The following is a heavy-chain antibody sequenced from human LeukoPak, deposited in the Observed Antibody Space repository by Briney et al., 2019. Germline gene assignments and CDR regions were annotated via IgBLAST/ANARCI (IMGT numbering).Heavy chain of an antibody. D-gene: IGHD2-15*01. J-gene: IGHJ6*02. V-gene: IGHV3-11*01. CDR1: GFTFSDYY. CDR2: ISSSGSTI. Sequence: GGSLRLSCAASGFTFSDYYMSWIRQAPGKGLEWVSYISSSGSTIYYADSVKGRFTISRDNAKSSLYLQMNSLRAEDTAVYYCARDHCSGGSCSYYYYYGMDVWGQGTTVTVSS. CDR3: ARDHCSGGSCSYYYYYGMDV.